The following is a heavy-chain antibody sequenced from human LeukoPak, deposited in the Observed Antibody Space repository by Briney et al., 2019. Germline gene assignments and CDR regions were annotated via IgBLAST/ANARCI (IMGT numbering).Heavy chain of an antibody. J-gene: IGHJ4*02. V-gene: IGHV3-21*01. CDR3: ARVSILLWFGETGSSDY. CDR1: GFTFSSYS. D-gene: IGHD3-10*01. Sequence: GGSLRLSCAASGFTFSSYSMNRVRQAPGKGLEWVSSISSSSSYIYYADSVKGRFTISRDNAKNSLYLQMNSLRAEDTAVYYCARVSILLWFGETGSSDYWGQGTLVTVSS. CDR2: ISSSSSYI.